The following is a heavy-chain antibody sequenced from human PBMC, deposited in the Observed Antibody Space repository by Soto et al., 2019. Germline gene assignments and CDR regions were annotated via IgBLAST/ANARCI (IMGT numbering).Heavy chain of an antibody. V-gene: IGHV4-30-4*01. Sequence: PSETLSLTCTVSGGSISSGDYYWSWIRQPPGKGLEWIGYIYYSGSTYYNPSLKSRVTISVDTSKNQFSLKLSSVTAADTAVYYCAKAEHDCGDYDPPSKFDYWGQGTLVTVSS. CDR2: IYYSGST. J-gene: IGHJ4*02. CDR3: AKAEHDCGDYDPPSKFDY. D-gene: IGHD4-17*01. CDR1: GGSISSGDYY.